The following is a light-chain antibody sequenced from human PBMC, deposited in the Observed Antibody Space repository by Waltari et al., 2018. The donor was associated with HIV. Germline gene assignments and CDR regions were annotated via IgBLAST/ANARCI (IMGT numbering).Light chain of an antibody. CDR2: RNN. CDR3: AAWDDSLTVVL. V-gene: IGLV1-47*01. Sequence: QSVLTQSPSASATPGQRVTMSCSGSSSNIERTSVYLYQQLPGTAPKLLIYRNNQRPSGVPDRFSGSKSGTSASLAISGLRSEDEGDYYCAAWDDSLTVVLFGGGTKLTVL. CDR1: SSNIERTS. J-gene: IGLJ3*02.